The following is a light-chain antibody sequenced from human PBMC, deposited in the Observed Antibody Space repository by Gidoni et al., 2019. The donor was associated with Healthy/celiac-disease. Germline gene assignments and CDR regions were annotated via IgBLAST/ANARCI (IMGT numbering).Light chain of an antibody. J-gene: IGKJ1*01. Sequence: EIVLTQSPGTLSLSPGERASLSCRASQSVSSSYLAWYQQKPGQDTRLLIYGASSRATGIPDRFSGSGSGTDFPLTISILEPEDFAVYYCQQYGSSPWTFGQGTKVEIK. V-gene: IGKV3-20*01. CDR1: QSVSSSY. CDR2: GAS. CDR3: QQYGSSPWT.